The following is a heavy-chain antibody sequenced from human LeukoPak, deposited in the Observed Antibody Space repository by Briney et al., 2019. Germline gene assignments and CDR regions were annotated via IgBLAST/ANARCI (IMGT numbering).Heavy chain of an antibody. D-gene: IGHD5-18*01. V-gene: IGHV4-59*01. CDR2: IYYSGST. J-gene: IGHJ4*02. Sequence: SETLSLTCTASDGSISSYYWSWIRQPPGKVLEWIGYIYYSGSTNYNPSLKSRVTISVDTSKNQFSLKLSSVTAADTAVYYCARASAMVQYYFDYWGQGTLVTVSS. CDR1: DGSISSYY. CDR3: ARASAMVQYYFDY.